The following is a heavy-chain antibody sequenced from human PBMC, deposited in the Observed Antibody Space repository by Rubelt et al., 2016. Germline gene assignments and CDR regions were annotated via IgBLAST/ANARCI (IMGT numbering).Heavy chain of an antibody. CDR3: AHRKYGWFDP. CDR1: GFSFSTSGEG. J-gene: IGHJ5*02. V-gene: IGHV2-5*02. CDR2: IYSDDDK. Sequence: QITLKESGPTLVNTTPTLTHPCSFSGFSFSTSGEGVGWIRQPPGKALEWLALIYSDDDKRYSPSLKSTLTVTTDTSNKQLVLTMTNMDPVDTATYYCAHRKYGWFDPWGQGTPVTVSS. D-gene: IGHD4-17*01.